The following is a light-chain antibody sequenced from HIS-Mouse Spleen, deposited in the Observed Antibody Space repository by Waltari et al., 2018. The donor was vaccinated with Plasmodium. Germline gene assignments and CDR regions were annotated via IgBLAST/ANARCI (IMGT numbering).Light chain of an antibody. Sequence: AIRMTQSPSSFSASTGARVHITCRASQGISSYLAWYQQKPGKAPKLLIYAASTLQSGVPSRFSGSGSGTDFTLTISCLQSEDFATYYCQQYYSYPFTFGPGTKVDIK. V-gene: IGKV1-8*01. CDR3: QQYYSYPFT. CDR2: AAS. CDR1: QGISSY. J-gene: IGKJ3*01.